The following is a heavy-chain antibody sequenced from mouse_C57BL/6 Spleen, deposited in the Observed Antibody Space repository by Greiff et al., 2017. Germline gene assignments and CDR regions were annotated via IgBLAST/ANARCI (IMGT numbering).Heavy chain of an antibody. Sequence: QVQLQQSGPELVKPGASVKISCKASGYAFSSSWMNWVKQRPGKGLEWIGRMYPGDGDTNYNGKFKGKATLTADKSSSTAYMQLSSLTSEDSAVYFCASYYGSSYGYWGQGTTLTVSS. D-gene: IGHD1-1*01. CDR1: GYAFSSSW. J-gene: IGHJ2*01. V-gene: IGHV1-82*01. CDR2: MYPGDGDT. CDR3: ASYYGSSYGY.